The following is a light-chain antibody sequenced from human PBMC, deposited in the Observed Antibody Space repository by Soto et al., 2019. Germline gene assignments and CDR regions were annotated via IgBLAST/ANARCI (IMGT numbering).Light chain of an antibody. CDR3: QNYNSAPLT. Sequence: DIQMTQSPSSLSASVGDRVTITCRASQDISNSLAWYQQKPGKVPKVLIYATSILQSGVPARFSGSGSGTDCPRTVSSLQSEDVATYYCQNYNSAPLTFGGGTKVEI. J-gene: IGKJ4*01. CDR2: ATS. V-gene: IGKV1-27*01. CDR1: QDISNS.